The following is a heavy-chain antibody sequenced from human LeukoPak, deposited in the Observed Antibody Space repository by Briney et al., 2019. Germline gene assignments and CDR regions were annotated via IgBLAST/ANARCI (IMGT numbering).Heavy chain of an antibody. D-gene: IGHD6-19*01. Sequence: SQTLSLTCTVSGGSISSGSYYWSWIRQPAGKGLEWIGRIYTSGSTNYNPSLKSRVTISVDTSKNQFSLKLSSVTAADTAVYYCARERRYSSAWLAYYFDYWGQGTLVTVSS. J-gene: IGHJ4*02. V-gene: IGHV4-61*02. CDR2: IYTSGST. CDR3: ARERRYSSAWLAYYFDY. CDR1: GGSISSGSYY.